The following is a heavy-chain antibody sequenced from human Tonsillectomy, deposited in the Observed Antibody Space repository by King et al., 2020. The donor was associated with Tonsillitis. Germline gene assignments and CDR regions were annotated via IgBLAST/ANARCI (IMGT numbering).Heavy chain of an antibody. CDR2: IYYSGTT. CDR3: ARHSSGWYALEY. D-gene: IGHD6-19*01. CDR1: DGSISSRNYC. V-gene: IGHV4-39*01. Sequence: MQLQESGPGLVKPSETLSLTCLVSDGSISSRNYCWAWIRQSPGKGLEWIGSIYYSGTTYYNPSLESRVTISVDTSRHQFSLKLSSVTVEDTAVYFCARHSSGWYALEYWGQGILVTVSS. J-gene: IGHJ4*02.